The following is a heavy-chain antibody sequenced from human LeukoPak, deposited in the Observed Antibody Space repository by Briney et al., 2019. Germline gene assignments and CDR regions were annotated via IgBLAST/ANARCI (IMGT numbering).Heavy chain of an antibody. Sequence: GGSLRLSCAASEFTFSSYWMSWVRQAPGKGLEWVANIKQDGGQIYYLDSVKGRFTVSRDNAKSSLYLQMNSLRAEDTAVYYCARLGARQMLEYWGQGTLVTVSS. CDR2: IKQDGGQI. D-gene: IGHD4-17*01. V-gene: IGHV3-7*01. CDR1: EFTFSSYW. J-gene: IGHJ4*02. CDR3: ARLGARQMLEY.